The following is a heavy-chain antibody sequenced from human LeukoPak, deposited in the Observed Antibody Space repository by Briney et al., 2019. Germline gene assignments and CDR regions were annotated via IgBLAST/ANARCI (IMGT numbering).Heavy chain of an antibody. CDR2: IYSCGST. D-gene: IGHD1-26*01. V-gene: IGHV3-66*01. CDR1: GVTLSSNY. CDR3: ARTVGATAYFDY. Sequence: GGSLRLSCAASGVTLSSNYMSWVRQAPGKGREWVSVIYSCGSTYYADSVKAKFTISRDNSKNTLYLQMNSLRAEDTAVYYCARTVGATAYFDYWGQGTLVTVSS. J-gene: IGHJ4*02.